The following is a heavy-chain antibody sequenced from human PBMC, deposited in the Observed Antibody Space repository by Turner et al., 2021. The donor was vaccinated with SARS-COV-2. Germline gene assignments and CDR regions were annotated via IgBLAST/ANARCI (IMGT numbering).Heavy chain of an antibody. V-gene: IGHV3-53*01. J-gene: IGHJ3*02. CDR3: ARGYSSGWYQRGAFDI. D-gene: IGHD6-19*01. CDR1: GFTVSSNY. CDR2: IDSGGST. Sequence: EVQLVESGGGLIQPGGSLRLSCAASGFTVSSNYMSWVRQAPGNGLEWVSVIDSGGSTYYADSVKGRFTISRDNSKNTLYLQMNSLRAEDTAVYYCARGYSSGWYQRGAFDIWGQGTMVTVSS.